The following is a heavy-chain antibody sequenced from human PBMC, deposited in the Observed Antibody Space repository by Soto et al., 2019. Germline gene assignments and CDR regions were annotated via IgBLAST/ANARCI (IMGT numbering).Heavy chain of an antibody. CDR2: ISSSNYI. D-gene: IGHD3-10*01. V-gene: IGHV3-21*01. Sequence: EVQLVESGGGLVKPGGSLRLSCAASGFRFSDYYMNWVRQAPGKGPEWVSSISSSNYIYYADSVKGRFTISRDNAKDSLYLQMYSLRAEDTAVYYCARDLRRFDYWGQGTLVTVSS. J-gene: IGHJ4*02. CDR3: ARDLRRFDY. CDR1: GFRFSDYY.